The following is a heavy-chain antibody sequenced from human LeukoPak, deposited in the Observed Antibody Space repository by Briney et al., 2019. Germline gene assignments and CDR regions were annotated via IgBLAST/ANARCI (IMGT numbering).Heavy chain of an antibody. J-gene: IGHJ4*02. D-gene: IGHD6-13*01. CDR3: AREERAIAALGRGVLDY. CDR2: INISSGTT. CDR1: GYTFTTYF. Sequence: ASVKVSCKASGYTFTTYFIHWVRQAPGQGLEWMGIINISSGTTTNAQKFQGRVTMTRDTSTGIVYMELSSLRSDDTAVYYCAREERAIAALGRGVLDYWGQGTLVTVSS. V-gene: IGHV1-46*01.